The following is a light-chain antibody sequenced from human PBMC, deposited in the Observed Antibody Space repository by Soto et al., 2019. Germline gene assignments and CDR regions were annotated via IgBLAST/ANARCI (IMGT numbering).Light chain of an antibody. CDR3: KQYNSWPPLT. J-gene: IGKJ5*01. CDR2: GAS. CDR1: ESVSSN. V-gene: IGKV3-15*01. Sequence: EVVMTQSPATLSVSPGERASLSCRASESVSSNLAWYQQRPGQAPRLVIYGASTRATGIPDRFSGGGSGTEFTLTISSLQSADFAVYYCKQYNSWPPLTFGQGTRLELK.